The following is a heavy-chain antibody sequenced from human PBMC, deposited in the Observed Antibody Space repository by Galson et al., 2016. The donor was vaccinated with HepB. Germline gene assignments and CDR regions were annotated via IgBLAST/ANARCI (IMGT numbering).Heavy chain of an antibody. Sequence: SLRLSCAASGFTFSNHWMTWVRQAPGKGLEWVASIRQDGIKKYYVASAKGRFSISRDNAENSLNFQMNSLTAEDTAVYYCARDDKSGWWLGDRWGQGILVTVSS. CDR1: GFTFSNHW. V-gene: IGHV3-7*01. D-gene: IGHD6-19*01. J-gene: IGHJ5*02. CDR2: IRQDGIKK. CDR3: ARDDKSGWWLGDR.